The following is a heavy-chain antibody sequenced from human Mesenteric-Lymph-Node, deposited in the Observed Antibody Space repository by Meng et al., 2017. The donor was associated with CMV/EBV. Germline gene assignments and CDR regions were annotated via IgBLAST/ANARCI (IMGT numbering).Heavy chain of an antibody. Sequence: GSLRLSCTVSGYSISSGYYWGWIRQPPGKGLEWIGSIYHSGSTNYNPSLKSRVTISVDTSKNQFFLTVRSVTAADRAVYFCARGEGFYGPGSFEHWGQGTLVTVSS. D-gene: IGHD3-10*01. CDR1: GYSISSGYY. V-gene: IGHV4-38-2*02. CDR3: ARGEGFYGPGSFEH. J-gene: IGHJ4*02. CDR2: IYHSGST.